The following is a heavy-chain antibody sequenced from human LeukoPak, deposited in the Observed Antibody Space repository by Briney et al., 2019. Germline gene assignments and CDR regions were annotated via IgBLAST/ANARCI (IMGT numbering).Heavy chain of an antibody. CDR3: AKAQGYSSGWGYYYYMDV. V-gene: IGHV3-30*18. CDR2: ISYDGSNK. Sequence: PGGSLRLSCAASGFTFSSYGMHWVRQAPGKGLEWVAVISYDGSNKYYADSVKGRFTISRDNSKNTLYLQMNSLRAEDTAVYYCAKAQGYSSGWGYYYYMDVWGKGTTVTVSS. D-gene: IGHD6-19*01. CDR1: GFTFSSYG. J-gene: IGHJ6*03.